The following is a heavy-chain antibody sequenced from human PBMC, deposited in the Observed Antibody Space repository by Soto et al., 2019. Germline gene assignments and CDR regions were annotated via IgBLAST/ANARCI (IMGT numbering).Heavy chain of an antibody. Sequence: GGSLRLSCTASGFTVSSYAMSWVRQAPGKGLEWVSAMSGSGGSTYYADSVKGRFTISRDNSKNTLYLQMNSLRAGDTAVYYCAKVASLGRTNRPYYYYGMDVWGQGTTVTVSS. CDR3: AKVASLGRTNRPYYYYGMDV. CDR2: MSGSGGST. CDR1: GFTVSSYA. D-gene: IGHD3-16*01. J-gene: IGHJ6*02. V-gene: IGHV3-23*01.